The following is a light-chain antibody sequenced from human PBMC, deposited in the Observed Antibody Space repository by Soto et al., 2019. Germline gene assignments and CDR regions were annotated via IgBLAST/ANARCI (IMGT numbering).Light chain of an antibody. J-gene: IGKJ3*01. Sequence: IPLTQSPAILSLSPGERATLSCTASQSVDTYIAWYQQRPGQPPRLLIHDTFHRASGVPARFRGSGSGTDFTLTITSLEPEDFGVYFCQQRRNWVSFGPGTRL. V-gene: IGKV3-11*01. CDR3: QQRRNWVS. CDR2: DTF. CDR1: QSVDTY.